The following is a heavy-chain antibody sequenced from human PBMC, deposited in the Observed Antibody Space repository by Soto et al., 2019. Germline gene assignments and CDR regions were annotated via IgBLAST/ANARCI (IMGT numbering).Heavy chain of an antibody. D-gene: IGHD1-26*01. J-gene: IGHJ4*02. CDR3: ARFQGSTTS. V-gene: IGHV4-59*01. Sequence: SETLSLTCAVSGCSISSYYWSWIRPPPGKGLEWIGYIYYSGSTNYNPSLKSRVTISVDTSKNQFSLKLSSVTAADTAVYYCARFQGSTTSWGQGTLVTVSS. CDR2: IYYSGST. CDR1: GCSISSYY.